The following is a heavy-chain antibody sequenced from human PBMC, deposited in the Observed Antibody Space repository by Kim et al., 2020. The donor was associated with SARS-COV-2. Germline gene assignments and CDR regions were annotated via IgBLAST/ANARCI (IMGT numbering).Heavy chain of an antibody. CDR1: GGPVSSGSYY. D-gene: IGHD3-16*01. CDR2: IYYSGST. Sequence: SETLSLTYTVSGGPVSSGSYYWSWIRQPPGKGLEWIGYIYYSGSTYYNPSLKSRVTISVDTSKNQFSLKLSSVTAGDTAVYYGARVFGPSDYWGQGTLVTVSS. CDR3: ARVFGPSDY. V-gene: IGHV4-61*01. J-gene: IGHJ4*02.